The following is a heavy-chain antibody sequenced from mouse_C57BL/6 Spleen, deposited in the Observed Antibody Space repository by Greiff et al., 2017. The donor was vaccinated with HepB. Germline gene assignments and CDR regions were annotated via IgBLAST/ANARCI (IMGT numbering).Heavy chain of an antibody. J-gene: IGHJ4*01. D-gene: IGHD2-3*01. V-gene: IGHV5-9-1*02. Sequence: EVQLQESGEGLVKPGGSLKLSCAASGFTFSSYAMSWVRQTPEKRLEWVAYISSGGDYIYYADTVKGRFTISRDNARNTLYLQMSSLKSEDTAMYYCTRALYDYYAMDYWGQGTSVTVSS. CDR1: GFTFSSYA. CDR2: ISSGGDYI. CDR3: TRALYDYYAMDY.